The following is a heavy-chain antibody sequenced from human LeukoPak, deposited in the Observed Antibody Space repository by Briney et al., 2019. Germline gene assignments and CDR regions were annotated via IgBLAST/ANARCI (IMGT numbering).Heavy chain of an antibody. D-gene: IGHD3-10*01. V-gene: IGHV1-69*06. J-gene: IGHJ4*02. CDR3: ARETTPYYYGSGTDPPSFDY. CDR2: IIPIFGTA. Sequence: ASVKVSCKASGYTFTGYHIHWVRQAPGQGLEWMGGIIPIFGTANYAQKFQGRVTITADKSTSTAYMELSSLRSEDTAVYYCARETTPYYYGSGTDPPSFDYWGQGTLVTVSS. CDR1: GYTFTGYH.